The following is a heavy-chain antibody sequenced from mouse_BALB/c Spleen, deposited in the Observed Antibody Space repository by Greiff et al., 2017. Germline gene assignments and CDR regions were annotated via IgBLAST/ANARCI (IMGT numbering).Heavy chain of an antibody. CDR2: ISNLAYSI. J-gene: IGHJ4*01. CDR1: GFTFSDYG. Sequence: EVQVVESGGGLVQPGGSRKLSCAASGFTFSDYGMAWVRQAPGKGPEWVAFISNLAYSIYYADTVTCRFTISRENAKNTLYLEMSSLRSEDTAMYYCARHAMDYWGQGTSVTVSS. V-gene: IGHV5-15*02. CDR3: ARHAMDY.